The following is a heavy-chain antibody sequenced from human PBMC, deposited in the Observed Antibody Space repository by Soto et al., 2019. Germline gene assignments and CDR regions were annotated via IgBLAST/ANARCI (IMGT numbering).Heavy chain of an antibody. CDR2: IYHGGST. CDR3: ARSYFGADY. J-gene: IGHJ4*02. D-gene: IGHD3-10*01. CDR1: AGSTISSYW. Sequence: QETLSLTCTVSAGSTISSYWWNWVRQPPGKGLEWIGEIYHGGSTNYNPSLKSRVTISVDKSKNQFSLKLTSVTAADTAVYYCARSYFGADYWGKGALVT. V-gene: IGHV4-4*03.